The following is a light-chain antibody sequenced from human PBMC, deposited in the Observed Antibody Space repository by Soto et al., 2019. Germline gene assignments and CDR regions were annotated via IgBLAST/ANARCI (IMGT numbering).Light chain of an antibody. CDR2: GAS. CDR1: QSVSSD. V-gene: IGKV3-15*01. CDR3: QQYENWPPLT. Sequence: EIVMTQSPATLSVSPGERATLSCRASQSVSSDLAWYQQKPGQAPRLLIYGASTRATGIPARFSGSGSGTEFTLTISSPQSEDSAVYYCQQYENWPPLTFGGGTKVDIK. J-gene: IGKJ4*01.